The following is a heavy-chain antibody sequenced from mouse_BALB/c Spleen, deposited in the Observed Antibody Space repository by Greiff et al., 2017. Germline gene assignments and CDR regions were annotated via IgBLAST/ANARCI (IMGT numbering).Heavy chain of an antibody. Sequence: VQLQQSGAELARPGASVKLSCKASGYTFTDYYINWVKQRTGQGLEWIGEIYPGSGNTYYNEKFKGKATLTADKSSSTAYMQLSSLTSEDSAVYFSARRVSDYLYYFDYWGQGTTLTVSS. CDR2: IYPGSGNT. CDR3: ARRVSDYLYYFDY. J-gene: IGHJ2*01. D-gene: IGHD2-4*01. CDR1: GYTFTDYY. V-gene: IGHV1-77*01.